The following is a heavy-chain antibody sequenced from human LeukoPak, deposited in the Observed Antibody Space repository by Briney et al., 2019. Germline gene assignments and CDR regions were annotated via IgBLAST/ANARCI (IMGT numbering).Heavy chain of an antibody. J-gene: IGHJ4*02. CDR3: AKDRWFGGPQGSFFDY. V-gene: IGHV3-30*18. Sequence: QSGGSLRLSCAASGFTFSSYGMHWVRQAPGKGLEWVAVISYDGSNKYYADSVKGRFTISRDNSKNTLYLQMNSLRAEDTAVYYCAKDRWFGGPQGSFFDYWGQGTLVTVSS. D-gene: IGHD3-10*01. CDR2: ISYDGSNK. CDR1: GFTFSSYG.